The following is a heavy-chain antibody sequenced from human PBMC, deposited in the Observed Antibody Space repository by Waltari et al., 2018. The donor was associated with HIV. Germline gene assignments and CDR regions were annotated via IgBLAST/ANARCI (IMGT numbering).Heavy chain of an antibody. CDR1: GGSISNSHYY. CDR2: IYYSGRT. J-gene: IGHJ5*02. D-gene: IGHD6-13*01. Sequence: QLQLQESGPGLVKPSETLSLTCTVSGGSISNSHYYWGWIRQPPGKGLEWIGTIYYSGRTYYNPALKSRVTISVDTSMNQFSLKLSSVTAADTAVYYCAGQRPEAQQLAPGWFDPWGQGTLVTVSS. CDR3: AGQRPEAQQLAPGWFDP. V-gene: IGHV4-39*01.